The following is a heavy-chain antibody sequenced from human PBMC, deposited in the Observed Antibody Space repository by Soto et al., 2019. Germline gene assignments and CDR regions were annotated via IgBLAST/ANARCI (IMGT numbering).Heavy chain of an antibody. CDR1: GGSISSGGYS. D-gene: IGHD3-9*01. CDR3: ARDHYVYDILTGYGYYYGMDV. Sequence: PSETLSLTCAVSGGSISSGGYSWSWFRQPPGKGLEWIGYIYHSGSTYYNPSLKSRVTISVDTSKNQFSLKLSSVTAADTAVYYCARDHYVYDILTGYGYYYGMDVWGQGTTVTVSS. CDR2: IYHSGST. J-gene: IGHJ6*02. V-gene: IGHV4-30-2*05.